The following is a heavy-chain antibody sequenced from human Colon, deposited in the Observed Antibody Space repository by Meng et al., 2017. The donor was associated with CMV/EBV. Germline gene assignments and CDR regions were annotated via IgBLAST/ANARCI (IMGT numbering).Heavy chain of an antibody. J-gene: IGHJ4*02. V-gene: IGHV3-11*01. CDR3: ARDSHSGGHCPDGVCLYPFDV. CDR1: GFPFLNYY. D-gene: IGHD2-8*01. CDR2: ISNYGRDI. Sequence: AGSLRLSCAASGFPFLNYYMSWIRQTPGKGLEWISFISNYGRDIKYEASVTGRFTISRDNAKNLLVLQMNSLTADEKAVDYCARDSHSGGHCPDGVCLYPFDVWGQGTRVTVSS.